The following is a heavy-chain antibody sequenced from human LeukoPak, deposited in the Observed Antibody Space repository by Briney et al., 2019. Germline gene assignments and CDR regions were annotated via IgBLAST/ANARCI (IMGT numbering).Heavy chain of an antibody. Sequence: ASETLSLTCTVSGYSISSGYFWGWIRQPPGKGLEWIGTIYNSGSTYYNASLESRVTISVDTSKNQVSLKLSSVTAADTAVYYCARAYSSSWYFNWFDPWGQGTLVTVSS. CDR1: GYSISSGYF. CDR3: ARAYSSSWYFNWFDP. CDR2: IYNSGST. J-gene: IGHJ5*02. D-gene: IGHD6-13*01. V-gene: IGHV4-38-2*02.